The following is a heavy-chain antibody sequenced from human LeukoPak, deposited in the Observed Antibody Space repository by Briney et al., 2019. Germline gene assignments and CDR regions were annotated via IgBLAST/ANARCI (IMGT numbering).Heavy chain of an antibody. J-gene: IGHJ5*02. CDR1: GGSISSSSYY. CDR3: ARQTLYGSGESWFDP. Sequence: SETLSLTCTVSGGSISSSSYYWGWIGQPPGMGLVWIGSIYYSGSTYYNPSIKSRVTISVDTSKNQFSLKRSSVTAADTAVYYCARQTLYGSGESWFDPWGQGTLVTVSS. D-gene: IGHD3-10*01. V-gene: IGHV4-39*01. CDR2: IYYSGST.